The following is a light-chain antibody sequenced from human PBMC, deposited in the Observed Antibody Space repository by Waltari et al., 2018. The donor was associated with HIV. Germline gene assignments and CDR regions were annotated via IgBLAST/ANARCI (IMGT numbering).Light chain of an antibody. CDR1: SSDVGDYNL. V-gene: IGLV2-23*02. CDR2: DVS. J-gene: IGLJ3*02. Sequence: QTALTQPASVSGSPGQSITISCTGTSSDVGDYNLVSWYQQHPGKAPRLIIYDVSERPAGVSNRFTGSKSGNTASLTISGLQAEDEADYYCCSYVSEIVPCVFGGGTKLTVL. CDR3: CSYVSEIVPCV.